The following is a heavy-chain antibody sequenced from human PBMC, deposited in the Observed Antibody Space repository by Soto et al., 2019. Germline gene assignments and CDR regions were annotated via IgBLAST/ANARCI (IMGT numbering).Heavy chain of an antibody. CDR2: INAGNGNT. CDR3: ARVRADCSGGSCYSYYYYYGMDV. J-gene: IGHJ6*02. D-gene: IGHD2-15*01. Sequence: QVQLVQSGAEVKKPGASVKVSCKASGYTFTSYAMHWVRQAPGQRLEWMGWINAGNGNTKYSQKFQGRVTITRDTSASTAYMELSSLRSEDTAVYYCARVRADCSGGSCYSYYYYYGMDVWGQGTTVTVSS. CDR1: GYTFTSYA. V-gene: IGHV1-3*01.